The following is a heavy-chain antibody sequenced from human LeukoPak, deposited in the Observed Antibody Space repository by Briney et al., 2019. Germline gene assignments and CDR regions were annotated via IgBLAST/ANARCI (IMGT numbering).Heavy chain of an antibody. CDR1: RFTFNTHP. CDR2: ISGNGDIT. CDR3: ARVKRDCSGGSCYSYDY. Sequence: GGSLRLSCVASRFTFNTHPVIWVRQPPGKGLEWVSAISGNGDITYSADSVRGRFTISRDNSKNTPFPQLNSLRAEDTAVYYCARVKRDCSGGSCYSYDYWGQGTLVTVSS. V-gene: IGHV3-23*01. J-gene: IGHJ4*02. D-gene: IGHD2-15*01.